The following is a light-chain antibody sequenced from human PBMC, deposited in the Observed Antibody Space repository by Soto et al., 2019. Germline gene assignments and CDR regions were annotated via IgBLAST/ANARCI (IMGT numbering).Light chain of an antibody. CDR2: KAY. CDR3: QQYNSNPLT. V-gene: IGKV1-5*03. Sequence: DIQMTQPPSTLSASVGDRVTITCRASQSISSWLAWYQQKPGKVPKLLIYKAYSLESGVPSRFSGSGSGTEFTLTISGLQPDDFATYYCQQYNSNPLTFGGGTKVEIK. J-gene: IGKJ4*01. CDR1: QSISSW.